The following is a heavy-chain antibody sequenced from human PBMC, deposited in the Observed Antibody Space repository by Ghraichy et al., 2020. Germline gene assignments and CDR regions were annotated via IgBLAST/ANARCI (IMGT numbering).Heavy chain of an antibody. V-gene: IGHV3-21*06. D-gene: IGHD3-3*01. CDR1: KFTFSSFT. CDR3: ARELYPHQSHDFWSGYSHYFYGMDV. J-gene: IGHJ6*02. Sequence: GGSLRLSCAASKFTFSSFTLNWVRQTPGKGLEWVSSISSSGDYIYYADSVRGRFTTSRDNAKNSLFLRMASLRAEDTAVYYGARELYPHQSHDFWSGYSHYFYGMDVWGQGTTVTVSS. CDR2: ISSSGDYI.